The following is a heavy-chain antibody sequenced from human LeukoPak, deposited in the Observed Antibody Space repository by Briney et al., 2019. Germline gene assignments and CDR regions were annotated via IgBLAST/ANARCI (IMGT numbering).Heavy chain of an antibody. V-gene: IGHV3-74*01. CDR1: GFTFSSYW. CDR2: ISGDGSST. J-gene: IGHJ4*02. Sequence: QPGGSLRLSCAASGFTFSSYWMHWVRQTPGKGLVWVSRISGDGSSTTYAESVKGRFTISRDNAKNTLYLQMNTLRAEDTAVYYCAREFPFDYWGQGTLVTVSS. CDR3: AREFPFDY.